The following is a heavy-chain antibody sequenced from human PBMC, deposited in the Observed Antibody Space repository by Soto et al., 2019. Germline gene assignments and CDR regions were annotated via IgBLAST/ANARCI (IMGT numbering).Heavy chain of an antibody. CDR1: GNSFSSYW. D-gene: IGHD2-2*01. CDR2: IYPGDSDT. J-gene: IGHJ3*02. CDR3: ARGYCSSTSCYGGNAFDI. V-gene: IGHV5-51*01. Sequence: GESLKISCKGSGNSFSSYWIGWVRQMSGKGLEWMGIIYPGDSDTRYSPSFQGQVTISADKSISTAYLQWSSLKASDTAMYYCARGYCSSTSCYGGNAFDIWGQGTMVTVSS.